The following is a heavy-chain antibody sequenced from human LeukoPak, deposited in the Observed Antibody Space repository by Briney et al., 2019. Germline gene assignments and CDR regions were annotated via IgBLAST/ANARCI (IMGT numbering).Heavy chain of an antibody. Sequence: GGSLRLSCAASGFAVSNVYMTWVRQAPGKGLEWVSSISSSSSYIYYADSVKGRFTISRDNAKNSLYLQMNSLRAEDTAVYYCASPLTVAGRGTDYWGQGTLVTVSS. J-gene: IGHJ4*02. D-gene: IGHD6-19*01. V-gene: IGHV3-21*01. CDR3: ASPLTVAGRGTDY. CDR1: GFAVSNVY. CDR2: ISSSSSYI.